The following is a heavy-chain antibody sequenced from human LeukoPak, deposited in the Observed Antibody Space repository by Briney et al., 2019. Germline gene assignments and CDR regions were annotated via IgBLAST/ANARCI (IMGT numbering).Heavy chain of an antibody. CDR3: AKVMTRTMVRGVPPSDY. V-gene: IGHV3-23*01. J-gene: IGHJ4*02. Sequence: PGVSLRLSCAASGFTFSRYAMSWVRQATGKGLEWVSAISGSGGSTYYAASVKGWFTTSRNNSKNTLYLQMNSLRAEDTAVYYCAKVMTRTMVRGVPPSDYWGQGTLVTVSS. D-gene: IGHD3-10*01. CDR1: GFTFSRYA. CDR2: ISGSGGST.